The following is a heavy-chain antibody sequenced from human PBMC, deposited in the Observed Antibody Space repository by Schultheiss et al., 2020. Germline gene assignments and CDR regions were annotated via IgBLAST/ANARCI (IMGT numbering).Heavy chain of an antibody. CDR1: GGSISSYY. V-gene: IGHV4-59*12. J-gene: IGHJ4*02. CDR3: ARATIKPGLGFG. CDR2: IYYSGST. Sequence: SETLSLTCTVSGGSISSYYWSWIRQPPGKGLEWIGSIYYSGSTNYNPSLKSRVTISVDTSKNQFSLKLSSVTAADTAVYYCARATIKPGLGFGWGQGTLVTVSS. D-gene: IGHD3/OR15-3a*01.